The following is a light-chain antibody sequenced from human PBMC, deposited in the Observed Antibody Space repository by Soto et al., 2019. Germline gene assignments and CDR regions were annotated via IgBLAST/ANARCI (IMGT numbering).Light chain of an antibody. V-gene: IGLV2-14*01. Sequence: QSALTQPASVSGSPGQSITISCTGTSSDIGGYNYVAWFQQFPGKTPKLVIYSVSNRPSGVSYRFSGSKSGNTASLTISGLQADDEADYYCISYTVSRSYVFGPGTKVTVL. CDR1: SSDIGGYNY. J-gene: IGLJ1*01. CDR2: SVS. CDR3: ISYTVSRSYV.